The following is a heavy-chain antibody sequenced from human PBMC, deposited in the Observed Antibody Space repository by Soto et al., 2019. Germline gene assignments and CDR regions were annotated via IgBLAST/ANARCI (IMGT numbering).Heavy chain of an antibody. Sequence: QVQLVQSGAEVKKPGSSVKVSCKASGGTFSSYTISWVRQAPGQGLEWMGRIIPILGITNYAQKFQGRVTITAEKSTSTAYMELSSLRSEDTAVYYCAKGQSSSYGFDPWGQGTLVTVSS. CDR1: GGTFSSYT. V-gene: IGHV1-69*02. CDR2: IIPILGIT. CDR3: AKGQSSSYGFDP. J-gene: IGHJ5*02. D-gene: IGHD6-13*01.